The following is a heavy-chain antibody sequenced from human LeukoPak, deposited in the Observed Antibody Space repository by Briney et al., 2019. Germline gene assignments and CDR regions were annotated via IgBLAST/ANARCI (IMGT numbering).Heavy chain of an antibody. D-gene: IGHD3-16*01. V-gene: IGHV3-23*01. J-gene: IGHJ4*02. CDR2: ISGSGGST. CDR3: AKAIAGEESHRTVDY. CDR1: RFTFSSYA. Sequence: GGSLRLSCAACRFTFSSYAMSWVRQAPGKGLEWLSAISGSGGSTYYADSVKGRFTISRDNSKNTLYLQMNSLRAEDTAVYYCAKAIAGEESHRTVDYWGPGTLVTVSS.